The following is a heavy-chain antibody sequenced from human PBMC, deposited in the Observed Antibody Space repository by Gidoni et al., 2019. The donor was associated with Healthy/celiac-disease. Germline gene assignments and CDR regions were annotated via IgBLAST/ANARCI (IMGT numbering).Heavy chain of an antibody. J-gene: IGHJ4*02. D-gene: IGHD3-9*01. CDR2: IDPSDSYT. CDR1: GYSFTSYW. V-gene: IGHV5-10-1*01. Sequence: EVQLVQSGAEVKKPGESLRISCKGSGYSFTSYWISWVRQMPGKGLEWMGRIDPSDSYTNYSPSFQGHVTISADKSISTAYLQWSSLKASDTAMYYCAITYYDILTGYYIGSVVDYWGQGTLVTVSS. CDR3: AITYYDILTGYYIGSVVDY.